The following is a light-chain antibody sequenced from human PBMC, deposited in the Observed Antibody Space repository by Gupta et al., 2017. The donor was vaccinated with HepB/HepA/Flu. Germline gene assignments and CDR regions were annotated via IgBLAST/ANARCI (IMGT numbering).Light chain of an antibody. Sequence: DMQMTQSPSSVSASVGDRGTITCRASQGISSWLAWYQQKPGKAPKLLIYAAASWQRGVISRFSGGGFGKDVTLPTSSRQQEEFASYYCHQPNIFPLFTFGQGTXVDIK. CDR3: HQPNIFPLFT. V-gene: IGKV1D-12*01. CDR1: QGISSW. CDR2: AAA. J-gene: IGKJ3*01.